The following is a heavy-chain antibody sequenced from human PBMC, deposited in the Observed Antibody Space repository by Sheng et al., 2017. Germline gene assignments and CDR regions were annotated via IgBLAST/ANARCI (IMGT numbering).Heavy chain of an antibody. CDR1: GGSISSSSYY. V-gene: IGHV4-39*07. Sequence: QLQLQESGPGLVKPSETLSLTCTVSGGSISSSSYYWGWIRQPPGKGLEWIGSIYYSGSTYYNPSLKSRVTISVDTSKNQFSLKLSSVTAADTAVYYCARVGGSYVHFDYWAREPWSPSP. CDR3: ARVGGSYVHFDY. D-gene: IGHD1-26*01. J-gene: IGHJ4*02. CDR2: IYYSGST.